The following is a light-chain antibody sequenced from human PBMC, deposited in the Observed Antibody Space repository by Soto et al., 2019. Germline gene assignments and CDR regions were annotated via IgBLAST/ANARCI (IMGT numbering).Light chain of an antibody. CDR2: GAS. V-gene: IGKV3-15*01. CDR1: QSVSSN. J-gene: IGKJ5*01. Sequence: EIVLTQSPGTLSLSPGERATLSCRASQSVSSNYLAWYQQKPGQAPRLLIYGASTRATGIPARFSGSGSEADFTLTISGLQSEDFAVYYCQQYNNWPPITFGQGTRLEIK. CDR3: QQYNNWPPIT.